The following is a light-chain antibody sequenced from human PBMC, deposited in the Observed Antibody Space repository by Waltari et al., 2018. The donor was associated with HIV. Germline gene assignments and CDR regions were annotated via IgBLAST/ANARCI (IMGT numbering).Light chain of an antibody. V-gene: IGKV4-1*01. CDR2: WAS. CDR1: QSLLYSSNNKNY. Sequence: DVVVTQSPASLALSVGERATLNCKSSQSLLYSSNNKNYLAWYQQKPGQPPKLLIYWASTRGSGVPDRFSGGGSGTDFTLTINSLQAEDVAVYYCQQYYLVPYTFGQGTKLEIK. CDR3: QQYYLVPYT. J-gene: IGKJ2*01.